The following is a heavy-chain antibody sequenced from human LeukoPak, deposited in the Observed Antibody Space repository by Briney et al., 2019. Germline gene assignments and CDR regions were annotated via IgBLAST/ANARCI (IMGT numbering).Heavy chain of an antibody. CDR3: ARGQVVPAALWVDYYYGMDV. V-gene: IGHV4-31*03. CDR2: IYYSGST. D-gene: IGHD2-2*01. J-gene: IGHJ6*02. Sequence: PSETLSLTCTVSGGSISSSSYYWSWIRQHPGKGLEWIGYIYYSGSTYYNPSLKSRVTISVDTSKNQFSLKLSSVTAADTAVYYCARGQVVPAALWVDYYYGMDVWGQGTTVTVSS. CDR1: GGSISSSSYY.